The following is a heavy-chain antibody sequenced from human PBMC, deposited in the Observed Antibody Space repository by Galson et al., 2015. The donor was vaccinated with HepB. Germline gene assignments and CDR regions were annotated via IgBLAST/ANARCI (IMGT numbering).Heavy chain of an antibody. J-gene: IGHJ4*02. V-gene: IGHV1-2*02. CDR3: TLIFGVVIIQGTRGPDGY. CDR2: INPNSGGT. Sequence: SVKVSCKASGYTFTGYYMHWVRQAPGQGLEWMGWINPNSGGTNYAQKFQGRVTMTRDTSISTAYMELSRLRSDDTAVYYCTLIFGVVIIQGTRGPDGYWGQGTLVTVSS. CDR1: GYTFTGYY. D-gene: IGHD3-3*01.